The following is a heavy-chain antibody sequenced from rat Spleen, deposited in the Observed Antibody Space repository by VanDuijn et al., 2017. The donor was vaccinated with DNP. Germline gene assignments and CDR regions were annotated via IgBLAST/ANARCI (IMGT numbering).Heavy chain of an antibody. V-gene: IGHV5-31*01. CDR1: GFTFDGYW. CDR3: ASNNNQGAMDA. CDR2: ITSSGGYT. Sequence: EVQLVESGGDLVQPGRSLKLSCVASGFTFDGYWMTWIRQVPGKGLEWVASITSSGGYTYYPDSVKGRFTISRDNAQNTLYLQMSKLGSEDTAIYYCASNNNQGAMDAWGQGTSVTVSS. J-gene: IGHJ4*01. D-gene: IGHD1-10*01.